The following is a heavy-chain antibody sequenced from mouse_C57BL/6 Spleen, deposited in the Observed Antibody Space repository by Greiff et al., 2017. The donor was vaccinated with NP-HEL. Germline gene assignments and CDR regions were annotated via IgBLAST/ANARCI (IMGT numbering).Heavy chain of an antibody. V-gene: IGHV1-85*01. CDR2: IYPRDGST. CDR3: AREITTVVADWYFDV. D-gene: IGHD1-1*01. Sequence: QVQLKESGPELVKPGASVKLSCKASGYTFTSYDINWVKQRPGPGLEWIGWIYPRDGSTKYNEKFKGKATLTVDTSSSTAYMELHSLTSEDSAVYFCAREITTVVADWYFDVWGTGTTVTVSS. CDR1: GYTFTSYD. J-gene: IGHJ1*03.